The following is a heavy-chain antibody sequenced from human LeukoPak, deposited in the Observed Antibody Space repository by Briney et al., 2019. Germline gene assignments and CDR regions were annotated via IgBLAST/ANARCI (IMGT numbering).Heavy chain of an antibody. D-gene: IGHD6-13*01. J-gene: IGHJ4*02. CDR3: ESTIGAAATY. CDR2: IKPDGSST. Sequence: PGGSLRLSCVASGFTFSSKWMHWVRQAPGKGLVWVSTIKPDGSSTAYADSVKGRFTISRDNAKNTLNLQMNSLRAEDTAVYYCESTIGAAATYWGPGILVTVSS. CDR1: GFTFSSKW. V-gene: IGHV3-74*01.